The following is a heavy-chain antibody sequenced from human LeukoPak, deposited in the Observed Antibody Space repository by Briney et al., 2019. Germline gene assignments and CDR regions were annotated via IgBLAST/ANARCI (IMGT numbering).Heavy chain of an antibody. D-gene: IGHD3-3*01. CDR2: ISAYNGNT. CDR3: ARGASGVVTELFDY. Sequence: ASVKVSCKASGYTFTSYGISWVRQAPGQGLEWMGWISAYNGNTNYAQKLQGRVTMTKDTSTSTAYLELRSLRSDDTAVYYCARGASGVVTELFDYWGQGTPVTVSS. CDR1: GYTFTSYG. J-gene: IGHJ4*02. V-gene: IGHV1-18*01.